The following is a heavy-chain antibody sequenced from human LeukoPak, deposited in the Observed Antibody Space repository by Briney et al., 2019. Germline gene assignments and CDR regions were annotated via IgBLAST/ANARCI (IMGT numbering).Heavy chain of an antibody. J-gene: IGHJ5*02. D-gene: IGHD3-16*01. Sequence: GGSVRLSCAASGFTFSTYWMHWVRQVPGTGLVWVSRTNEDGSITDYADSVKGRFTISRDNSKDTLYLQMNSLRAEDTAVYYCGRDLGGRGGAWGQGILVTVSP. CDR3: GRDLGGRGGA. CDR1: GFTFSTYW. CDR2: TNEDGSIT. V-gene: IGHV3-74*01.